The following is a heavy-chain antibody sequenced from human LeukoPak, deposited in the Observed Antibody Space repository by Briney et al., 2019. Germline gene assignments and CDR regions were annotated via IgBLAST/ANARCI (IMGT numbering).Heavy chain of an antibody. CDR2: VHTSGST. Sequence: SETLSLTCTVSGDSISSGSYYWSWIRQPAGKGLERLGRVHTSGSTNYNPSLKSRLTISADTSKNQFSLNLSSVTAADTAVYYCARKGQQLNAFDPWGQGTLVTVSS. V-gene: IGHV4-61*02. CDR1: GDSISSGSYY. D-gene: IGHD6-13*01. J-gene: IGHJ5*02. CDR3: ARKGQQLNAFDP.